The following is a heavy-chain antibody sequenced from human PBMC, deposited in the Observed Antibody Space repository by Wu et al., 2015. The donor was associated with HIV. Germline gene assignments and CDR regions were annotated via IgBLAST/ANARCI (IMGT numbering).Heavy chain of an antibody. J-gene: IGHJ4*02. Sequence: QVHLVQFGGEVKKPGSSVKVTCKASGDGFTSYAVSWVRQAPGQGLEWMGCINPQSDDTKYAQKFQGRVTMTRDTSTNTAYMELSGLTFDDTAMYYCLTAIDGIVYWGQGPLVTVSS. CDR1: GDGFTSYA. D-gene: IGHD5-24*01. CDR2: INPQSDDT. V-gene: IGHV1-2*02. CDR3: LTAIDGIVY.